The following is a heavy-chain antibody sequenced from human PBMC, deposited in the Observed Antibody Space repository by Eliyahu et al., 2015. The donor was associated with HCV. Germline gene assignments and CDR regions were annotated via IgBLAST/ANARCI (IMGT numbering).Heavy chain of an antibody. CDR3: ARTDPNYYDSSGYIDY. CDR1: GGSIXXGGYY. J-gene: IGHJ4*02. D-gene: IGHD3-22*01. CDR2: IYYSGST. V-gene: IGHV4-31*03. Sequence: QVQLQESGPGLVKPSQTLSLTCTXSGGSIXXGGYYWXWIRQHPGKGXEWIGYIYYSGSTYYNPSLKSRVTISVDTSKNQFSLKLSSVTAADTAVYYCARTDPNYYDSSGYIDYWGQGTLVTVSS.